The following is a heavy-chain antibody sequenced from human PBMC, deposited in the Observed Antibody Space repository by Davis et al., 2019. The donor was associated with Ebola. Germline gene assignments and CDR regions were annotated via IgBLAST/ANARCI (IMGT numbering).Heavy chain of an antibody. V-gene: IGHV3-30-3*01. D-gene: IGHD3-3*01. CDR3: GRARVKEVDY. CDR1: GFIFAKYT. Sequence: PGGSLRLSCAASGFIFAKYTLHWVRQAPGKGLEWVAALSYDGSPKFYADSVTGRFNISRDNSKNTMYLQMDGLIIEDTAVYYCGRARVKEVDYWGQGTLVTVSA. J-gene: IGHJ4*02. CDR2: LSYDGSPK.